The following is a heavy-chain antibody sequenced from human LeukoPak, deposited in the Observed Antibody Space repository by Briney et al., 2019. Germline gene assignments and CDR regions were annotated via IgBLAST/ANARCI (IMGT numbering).Heavy chain of an antibody. D-gene: IGHD6-13*01. J-gene: IGHJ4*02. CDR2: IYYSGST. Sequence: NPSETLSLTCSVSGGSISSHYWSWIRQPPGEGLEWIGYIYYSGSTNYNPSLKGRVTISVDTSKNQFSLKLSSVTAADTAVYFCAREVSGAAVHFDYWGQGTLVTVSS. CDR3: AREVSGAAVHFDY. V-gene: IGHV4-59*11. CDR1: GGSISSHY.